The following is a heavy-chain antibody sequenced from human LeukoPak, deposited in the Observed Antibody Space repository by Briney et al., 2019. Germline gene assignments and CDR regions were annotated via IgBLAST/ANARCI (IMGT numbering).Heavy chain of an antibody. J-gene: IGHJ6*02. Sequence: GGSLRLSCAASGFSVSNTYMSWVRQAPGRGLEWVSVIYSGDSGVSTYYADSVKGRFTISRHNSKNTLYLQMSSLRAEDTAVYFCARSAARLRYYYAMDVWGQGTTVTVCS. CDR2: IYSGDSGVST. D-gene: IGHD6-6*01. V-gene: IGHV3-53*04. CDR3: ARSAARLRYYYAMDV. CDR1: GFSVSNTY.